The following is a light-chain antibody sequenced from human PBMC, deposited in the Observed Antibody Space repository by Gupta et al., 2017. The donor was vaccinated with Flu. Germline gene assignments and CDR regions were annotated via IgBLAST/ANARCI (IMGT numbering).Light chain of an antibody. CDR1: SFNIGSNT. V-gene: IGLV1-44*01. Sequence: QSVLTQPPSASGPPGQRVTISCSGTSFNIGSNTPNWYQQLPGTAPKLLIYFNNERPAGVPDRFSGSKSGTAASLAISGLQPEDEAMYCCAAYDDSLRGYVFGPGTPVNVL. J-gene: IGLJ1*01. CDR3: AAYDDSLRGYV. CDR2: FNN.